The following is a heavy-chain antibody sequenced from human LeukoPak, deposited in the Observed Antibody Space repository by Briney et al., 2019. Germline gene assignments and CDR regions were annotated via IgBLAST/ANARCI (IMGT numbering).Heavy chain of an antibody. CDR2: ISAYNGNT. V-gene: IGHV1-18*01. D-gene: IGHD2-2*01. CDR3: ARDQVSVVVVQAANWFDP. J-gene: IGHJ5*02. Sequence: ASVKVSCKASGYTFTSYGISWVRQAPGQGLEWMGWISAYNGNTNYAQKLQGRVTMTTDTSTSTAYMELRSLRSDDTAVYYCARDQVSVVVVQAANWFDPWGQGTLVTVSS. CDR1: GYTFTSYG.